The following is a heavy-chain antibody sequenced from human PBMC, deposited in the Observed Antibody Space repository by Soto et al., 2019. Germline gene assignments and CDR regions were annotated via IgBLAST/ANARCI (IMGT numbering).Heavy chain of an antibody. CDR2: IYYSGTT. J-gene: IGHJ6*03. Sequence: QLHLQESGPGLVKPSETLSLTCTVSGGSMSRSFSYWVWLRQSPGKGLEWIGNIYYSGTTYYSPSLESRVTLSVDTSQNQFSLRLSSVTATDTAVYYWARQDFHYFYIDVWGKGTTVTVSS. CDR3: ARQDFHYFYIDV. V-gene: IGHV4-39*01. CDR1: GGSMSRSFSY.